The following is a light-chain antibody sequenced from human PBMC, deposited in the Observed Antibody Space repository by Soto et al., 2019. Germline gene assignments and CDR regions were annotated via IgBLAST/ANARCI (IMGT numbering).Light chain of an antibody. CDR3: QARDSSIVV. J-gene: IGLJ2*01. CDR1: KLGDKY. CDR2: QDT. Sequence: SYELTQPPSVSVSPGQTASITCSGDKLGDKYACWYQQKPGQSPVLVIYQDTKRPSGIPERFSGSNSGITATLTISGTQALDEADYYCQARDSSIVVFGGGTKLTVL. V-gene: IGLV3-1*01.